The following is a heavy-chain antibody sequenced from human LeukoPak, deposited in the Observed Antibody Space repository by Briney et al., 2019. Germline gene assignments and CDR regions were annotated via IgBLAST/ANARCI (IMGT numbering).Heavy chain of an antibody. V-gene: IGHV4-61*02. J-gene: IGHJ4*02. CDR1: GGSISSGSYY. Sequence: SETLSLTCTVSGGSISSGSYYWSRIRQPAGKGLEWIGRIYTSGSTNYNPSLKSRVTISVDASKNQFSLKLSSVTAADTAVYYCARAWFGELYHSWGQGTLVTVSS. D-gene: IGHD3-10*01. CDR3: ARAWFGELYHS. CDR2: IYTSGST.